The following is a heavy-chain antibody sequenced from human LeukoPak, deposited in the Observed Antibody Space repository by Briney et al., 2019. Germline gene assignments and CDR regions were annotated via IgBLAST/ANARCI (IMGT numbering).Heavy chain of an antibody. CDR3: ARGELVLWSGEFGL. V-gene: IGHV7-4-1*02. D-gene: IGHD3-10*01. J-gene: IGHJ1*01. CDR2: IHTNTGNP. CDR1: GYTFINYG. Sequence: GESLKISCQASGYTFINYGINWVRQAPGQGLEWLGRIHTNTGNPTYAQDFTGRIVFSLDKSVSTAYLQINSLTSEDSAVYYCARGELVLWSGEFGLWGQGTLVTVSS.